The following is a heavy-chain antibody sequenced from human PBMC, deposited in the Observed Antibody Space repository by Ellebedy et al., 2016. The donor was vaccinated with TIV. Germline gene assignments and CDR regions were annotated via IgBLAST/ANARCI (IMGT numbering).Heavy chain of an antibody. D-gene: IGHD1-26*01. CDR2: FSDNT. CDR3: ARTSGSYPFDY. V-gene: IGHV3-23*01. J-gene: IGHJ4*02. CDR1: GCTFSGYA. Sequence: GESLKISCVASGCTFSGYAMSWVRQAPGKGLEWVSHFSDNTYYADSVKGRFTISRDNAKNSLYLQMNSLRAEDTAVYYCARTSGSYPFDYWGQGTLVTVSS.